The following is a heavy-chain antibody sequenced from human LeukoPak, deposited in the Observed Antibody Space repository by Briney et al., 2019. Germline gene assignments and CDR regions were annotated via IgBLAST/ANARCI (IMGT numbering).Heavy chain of an antibody. CDR1: GFTFSSYA. CDR2: ISGSGGST. V-gene: IGHV3-23*01. Sequence: GGSLRLSCAASGFTFSSYAMSWVRQAPGKGLEWVTAISGSGGSTYYADSVKGRFTISRGNAKNSLYLQMNSLRAEDTAVYYCARDLGLGAFDIWGQGTMVTVSS. J-gene: IGHJ3*02. CDR3: ARDLGLGAFDI.